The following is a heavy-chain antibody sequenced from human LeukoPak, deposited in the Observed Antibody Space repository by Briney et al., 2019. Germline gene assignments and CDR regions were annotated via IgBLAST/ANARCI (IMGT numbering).Heavy chain of an antibody. CDR1: GFTFSDYY. J-gene: IGHJ6*02. Sequence: GGSLRLSCAASGFTFSDYYMSWIRQAPGKGLEWVSYISSSGSTIYYADSVKGRFTISRDNAKNSLYLQMNSLRAEDTAVYYCARWATYSYGYYYNYGMDVWGQGTTVTVSS. V-gene: IGHV3-11*04. D-gene: IGHD5-18*01. CDR2: ISSSGSTI. CDR3: ARWATYSYGYYYNYGMDV.